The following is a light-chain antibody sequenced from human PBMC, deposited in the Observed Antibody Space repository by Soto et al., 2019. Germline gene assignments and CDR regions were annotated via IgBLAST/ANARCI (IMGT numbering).Light chain of an antibody. CDR2: EGS. Sequence: QSALTQPASVSGSPGQSITISCTGTSSDVGSYNLVSWYQQHPGKAPKLMIYEGSKRPSGVSNRFSVSKSGNTASLTLSGLQAEAEADYYCCSYAGSSTLFGTGTKLTVL. CDR3: CSYAGSSTL. V-gene: IGLV2-23*01. CDR1: SSDVGSYNL. J-gene: IGLJ1*01.